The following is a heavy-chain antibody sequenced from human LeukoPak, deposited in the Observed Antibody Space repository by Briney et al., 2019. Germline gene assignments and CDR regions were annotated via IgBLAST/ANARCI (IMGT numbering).Heavy chain of an antibody. CDR3: ARALYGSGWCQDY. Sequence: GGSLRLSCAASGFTFSNHAMSWVRQAPGKGLEWVSTISNSVGTTYYADSVKGRFTISRDNSRNTLYLQVNSLRAEDTALYYCARALYGSGWCQDYWGQGTLVTVSS. CDR2: ISNSVGTT. CDR1: GFTFSNHA. J-gene: IGHJ4*02. V-gene: IGHV3-23*01. D-gene: IGHD6-19*01.